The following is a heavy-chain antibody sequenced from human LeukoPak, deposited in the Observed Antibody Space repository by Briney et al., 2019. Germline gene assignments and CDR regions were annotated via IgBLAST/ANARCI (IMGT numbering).Heavy chain of an antibody. CDR2: IKSKTDGGTT. Sequence: GGSLRLSCAASGFTFSNAWMSWVRQAPGKGLEWVGHIKSKTDGGTTDYAAPVKGRFTISRDDSKNTLYLQMNSLKTEDTAVYYCTTATENYYYGSGSYRLYYMDVWGKGTTVTISS. CDR1: GFTFSNAW. D-gene: IGHD3-10*01. CDR3: TTATENYYYGSGSYRLYYMDV. V-gene: IGHV3-15*01. J-gene: IGHJ6*03.